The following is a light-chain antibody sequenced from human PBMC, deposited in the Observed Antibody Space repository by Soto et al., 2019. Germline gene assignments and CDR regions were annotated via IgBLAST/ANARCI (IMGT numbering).Light chain of an antibody. Sequence: EILLTQSPGTLSLSPFEISTLSFRASQSVSSNYLGWYQQKPGQAPRLLIYAASSRATGIPDRFSGSGSGTDFTLTISRLEPEDFAVYFCQQYGSSPWTFGQGTKVDIK. CDR2: AAS. CDR3: QQYGSSPWT. J-gene: IGKJ1*01. V-gene: IGKV3-20*01. CDR1: QSVSSNY.